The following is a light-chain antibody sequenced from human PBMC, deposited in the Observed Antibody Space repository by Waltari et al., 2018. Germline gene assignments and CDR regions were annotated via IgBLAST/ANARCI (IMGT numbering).Light chain of an antibody. CDR2: DVS. CDR1: STDVGGYDY. CDR3: SSFTRSSTVI. V-gene: IGLV2-14*03. Sequence: QPALTQPASVSGSPGPSITISCAGTSTDVGGYDYVSWYQQHPGKVPKLIIYDVSDRPSGISNRFSGSKSGNTASLTISGLQAEDEADYYCSSFTRSSTVIFGGGTKLTVL. J-gene: IGLJ2*01.